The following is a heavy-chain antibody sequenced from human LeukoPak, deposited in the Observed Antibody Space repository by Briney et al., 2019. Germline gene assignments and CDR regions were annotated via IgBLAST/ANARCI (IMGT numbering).Heavy chain of an antibody. CDR1: GGSISSGGYY. V-gene: IGHV4-31*03. CDR2: IYYSGST. Sequence: SQTLSLTCTVSGGSISSGGYYWSWIRQHPGKGLEWIGYIYYSGSTYYNPSLKSRVTISVDTSKNQFSLKLSFVTAADTAVYYCARADYYYDSSGYYFDYWGQGTLVTVSS. J-gene: IGHJ4*02. CDR3: ARADYYYDSSGYYFDY. D-gene: IGHD3-22*01.